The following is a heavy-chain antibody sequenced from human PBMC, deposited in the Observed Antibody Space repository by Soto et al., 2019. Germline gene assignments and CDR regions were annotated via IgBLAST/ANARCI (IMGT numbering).Heavy chain of an antibody. CDR1: GGTFSSYA. Sequence: ASVKVSCKASGGTFSSYAISWVRQATGQGLEWMGWMNPNSGNTGYAQKLQGRVTMTRNTSMSTASMELSSLRSEDTAVYYCARGQMCCTSSSCPYFFDYWAQGTLVTVSS. CDR2: MNPNSGNT. V-gene: IGHV1-8*02. CDR3: ARGQMCCTSSSCPYFFDY. D-gene: IGHD2-2*01. J-gene: IGHJ4*02.